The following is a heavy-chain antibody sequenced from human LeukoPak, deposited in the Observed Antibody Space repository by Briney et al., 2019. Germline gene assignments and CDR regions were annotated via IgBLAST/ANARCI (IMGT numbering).Heavy chain of an antibody. J-gene: IGHJ4*02. Sequence: GRSLRLSCAASGFTFDDYAMHWVRQAPGKGLEWVSGISWNSGSIGYADSVKGRVTISRDNSKNTLYVQVNSLGTEDTAAYYCAKGSYYDSSGSFYFDYWGQGTLVTVSS. CDR2: ISWNSGSI. V-gene: IGHV3-9*01. CDR1: GFTFDDYA. D-gene: IGHD3-22*01. CDR3: AKGSYYDSSGSFYFDY.